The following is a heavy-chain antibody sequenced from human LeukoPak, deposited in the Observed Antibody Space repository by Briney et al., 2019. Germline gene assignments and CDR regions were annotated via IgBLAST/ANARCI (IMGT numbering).Heavy chain of an antibody. CDR1: GFTFSSYA. CDR3: VKNRAGWELGAFDI. D-gene: IGHD1-26*01. J-gene: IGHJ3*02. Sequence: GGSLRLSCSASGFTFSSYAMHWVRQAPGKGLEYVSAISSNGGSTYYADSVKGRFTISRDNSKNTLYLQMSSLRAEDTAVYYCVKNRAGWELGAFDIWGQGTMVTVSS. V-gene: IGHV3-64D*06. CDR2: ISSNGGST.